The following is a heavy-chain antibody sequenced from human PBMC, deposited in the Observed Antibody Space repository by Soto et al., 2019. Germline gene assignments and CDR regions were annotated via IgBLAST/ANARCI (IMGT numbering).Heavy chain of an antibody. Sequence: EVQLVESGGGLVQPGGSLTLSCAASGFPFRNYWMHWVRQAPGKGLVWVSRINGDGSSTNYADSVKGRFTISRDNAKNTLYVQMNSLRVDDTAVYYCASGFTEAASGYWGQGTLVTVSS. V-gene: IGHV3-74*01. CDR3: ASGFTEAASGY. J-gene: IGHJ4*02. CDR1: GFPFRNYW. D-gene: IGHD6-13*01. CDR2: INGDGSST.